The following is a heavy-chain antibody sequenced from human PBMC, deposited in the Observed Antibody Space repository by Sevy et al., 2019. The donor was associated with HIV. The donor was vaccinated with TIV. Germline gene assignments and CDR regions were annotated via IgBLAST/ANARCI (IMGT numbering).Heavy chain of an antibody. CDR3: ARDTRRDGYNYPVDYYFDY. CDR1: GGTFSSYA. CDR2: IIPIFGTA. J-gene: IGHJ4*02. D-gene: IGHD5-12*01. Sequence: ASVKVSCKASGGTFSSYAISWVRQAPGQGLEWMGRIIPIFGTANYAQKFQGGVTITADESTSTAYMELSSLRSEDTAVYYCARDTRRDGYNYPVDYYFDYWGQGTLVTVSS. V-gene: IGHV1-69*13.